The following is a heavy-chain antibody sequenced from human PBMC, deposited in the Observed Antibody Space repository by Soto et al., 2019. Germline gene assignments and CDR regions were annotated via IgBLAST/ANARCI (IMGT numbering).Heavy chain of an antibody. Sequence: EVQLVESGGGLVKPGGSLRLSCAASGFTFSSYSMNWVRQAPGKGLEWVSAISSSSSYIDYAASVKGRFTISRDNAKNSLYLQTNSLRAEDTAVYYCARSTTPNWFDPWGQGTLVTVSS. V-gene: IGHV3-21*01. CDR3: ARSTTPNWFDP. CDR2: ISSSSSYI. CDR1: GFTFSSYS. J-gene: IGHJ5*02.